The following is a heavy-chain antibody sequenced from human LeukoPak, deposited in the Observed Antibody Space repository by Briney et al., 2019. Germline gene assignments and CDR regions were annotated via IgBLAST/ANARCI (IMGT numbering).Heavy chain of an antibody. CDR1: GFTFSSYE. D-gene: IGHD6-13*01. J-gene: IGHJ4*02. Sequence: GGSLRLSCAASGFTFSSYEMNWVRQAPGKGLKWVSYISSSGSTIYYADSVKGRFTISRDNAKNSLYLQMNSLRAEDTAVYYCARVTRSLIAAAADYWGQGTLVTVSS. V-gene: IGHV3-48*03. CDR3: ARVTRSLIAAAADY. CDR2: ISSSGSTI.